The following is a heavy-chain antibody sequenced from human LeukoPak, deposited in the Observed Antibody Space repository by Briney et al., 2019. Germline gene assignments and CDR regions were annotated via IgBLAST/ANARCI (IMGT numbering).Heavy chain of an antibody. CDR1: GFTFSSYG. V-gene: IGHV3-53*01. CDR3: ARAYSSGWYGYDY. D-gene: IGHD6-19*01. J-gene: IGHJ4*02. CDR2: IYSGGST. Sequence: GGSLRLSCAASGFTFSSYGMTWVRQAPGKGLEWVSVIYSGGSTYYADSVKGRFTISRDNSKNTLYLQMNSLRAEDTAVYYCARAYSSGWYGYDYWGQGTLVTVSS.